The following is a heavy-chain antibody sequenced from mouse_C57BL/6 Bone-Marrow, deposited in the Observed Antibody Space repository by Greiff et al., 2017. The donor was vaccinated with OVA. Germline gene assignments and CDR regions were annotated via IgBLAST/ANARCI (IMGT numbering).Heavy chain of an antibody. V-gene: IGHV1-50*01. D-gene: IGHD3-2*02. CDR2: IDPSDSYT. CDR1: GYTFTSYW. Sequence: VKLKQPGAELVKPGASVKLSCKASGYTFTSYWMQWVKQRPGQGLEWIGEIDPSDSYTNYNQKFKGKATLTVDTSSSTAYMQLSSLTSEDSAVYYCARQATSWGQGTLVTVSA. CDR3: ARQATS. J-gene: IGHJ3*01.